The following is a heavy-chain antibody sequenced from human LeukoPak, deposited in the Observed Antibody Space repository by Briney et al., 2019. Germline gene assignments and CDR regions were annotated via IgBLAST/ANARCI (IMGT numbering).Heavy chain of an antibody. J-gene: IGHJ4*02. CDR2: VYYRTT. CDR3: ATHGQGYYEYYFDN. CDR1: GGSIETHY. D-gene: IGHD3-22*01. V-gene: IGHV4-59*08. Sequence: PSETLSLTCTVAGGSIETHYWTWIRQPPGKGLEWIGYVYYRTTNYNPSLKSRVTMSVDASKNQFSLKLHSVTAADTAVYYCATHGQGYYEYYFDNWGQGSLVTVSS.